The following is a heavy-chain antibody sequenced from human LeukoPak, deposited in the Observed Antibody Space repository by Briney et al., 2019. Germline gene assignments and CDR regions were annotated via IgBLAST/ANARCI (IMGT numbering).Heavy chain of an antibody. CDR1: RFTFSSYW. V-gene: IGHV3-74*01. CDR3: ASDRGSDAFDI. D-gene: IGHD3-10*01. J-gene: IGHJ3*02. Sequence: GGSLRLSCAASRFTFSSYWMHWVRQAPGKGLVWVSRINSDGSSTNYADSVKGRFTISRDNAKKTLYLQMNSLRAEDTAVYYCASDRGSDAFDIWGQGTMVTVSS. CDR2: INSDGSST.